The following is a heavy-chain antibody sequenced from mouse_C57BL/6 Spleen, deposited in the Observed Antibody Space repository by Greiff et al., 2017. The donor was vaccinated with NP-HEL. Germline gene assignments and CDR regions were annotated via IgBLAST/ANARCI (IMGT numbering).Heavy chain of an antibody. CDR2: INPNYGTT. CDR3: ARSRIRISYDYDGFAY. V-gene: IGHV1-39*01. Sequence: VQLKESGPELVKPGASVKISCKASGYSFTDYNMNWVKQSNGKSLEWIGVINPNYGTTSYNQKFKGKATLTVDQSSSTAYMQLNSLTSEDSAVYYCARSRIRISYDYDGFAYWGQGTLVTVSA. J-gene: IGHJ3*01. D-gene: IGHD2-4*01. CDR1: GYSFTDYN.